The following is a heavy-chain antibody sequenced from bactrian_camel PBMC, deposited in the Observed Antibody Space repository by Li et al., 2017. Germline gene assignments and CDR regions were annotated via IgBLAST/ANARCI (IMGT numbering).Heavy chain of an antibody. D-gene: IGHD3*01. CDR3: AADVLFPKQPAVPPCTGLAAYEHNY. J-gene: IGHJ4*01. CDR1: GDTYRGVMC. Sequence: HVQLVESGGGLVQPGGSLKLSCKASGDTYRGVMCMGWFRQAPGKEREVVASIYTGGHPTRYADSMKGRFAISRDNTKNILYLQMNSLKSEDTALYYCAADVLFPKQPAVPPCTGLAAYEHNYWGQGTQVTVS. V-gene: IGHV3S54*01. CDR2: IYTGGHPT.